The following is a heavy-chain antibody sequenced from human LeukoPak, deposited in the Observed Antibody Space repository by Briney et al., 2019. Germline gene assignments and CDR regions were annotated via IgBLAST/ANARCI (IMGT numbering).Heavy chain of an antibody. J-gene: IGHJ3*02. D-gene: IGHD3-22*01. CDR3: ARVFSDSSGHDI. Sequence: SETLSLTCTVSGDSIGTYYWSWIRQPPGKGLEWIGYLYDTESTNYNPSLKSRVTISVDRSKNQFSLKLSSVTAVDTALYYCARVFSDSSGHDIRGQGTMVTVSS. CDR2: LYDTEST. CDR1: GDSIGTYY. V-gene: IGHV4-59*01.